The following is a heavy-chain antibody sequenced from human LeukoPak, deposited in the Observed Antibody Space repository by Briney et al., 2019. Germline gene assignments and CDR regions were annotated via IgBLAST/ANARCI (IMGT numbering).Heavy chain of an antibody. V-gene: IGHV3-30*02. CDR3: ARGGTMVRGAPNWFDP. J-gene: IGHJ5*02. Sequence: GGSLRLSCAASGFTFSSYGMHWVRQAPGKGLEWVAFIRYDGSNKYYADSVKGRFTTSRENAKNSLYLQMNSLRAGDTAVYYCARGGTMVRGAPNWFDPWGQGTLVTVSS. CDR2: IRYDGSNK. D-gene: IGHD3-10*01. CDR1: GFTFSSYG.